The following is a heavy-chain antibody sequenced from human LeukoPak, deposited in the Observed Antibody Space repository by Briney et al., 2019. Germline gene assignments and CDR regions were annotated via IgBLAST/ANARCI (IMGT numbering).Heavy chain of an antibody. CDR2: IYSSGSN. D-gene: IGHD5-12*01. CDR3: AREPTSGREPTSGRPLDY. CDR1: GGSISGYF. V-gene: IGHV4-4*07. J-gene: IGHJ4*02. Sequence: SETLSLTCTVSGGSISGYFWSWIRQPAGKGLEWIGRIYSSGSNNYNPSLERRVTMSLDTSKNHLSLNLSSVTAADTAVYYCAREPTSGREPTSGRPLDYWGQGTLVTVSS.